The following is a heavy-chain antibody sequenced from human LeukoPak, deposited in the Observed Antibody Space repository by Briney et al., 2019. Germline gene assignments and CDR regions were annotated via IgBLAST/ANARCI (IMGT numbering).Heavy chain of an antibody. J-gene: IGHJ4*02. CDR2: ISGSGGST. D-gene: IGHD5-24*01. Sequence: GGSLTLSCAASGFTFTSYAMSWVRQAPAKGMECVSAISGSGGSTYYADSVKGRFTISRDNSKNTLYLQMNSLRAEDTAVYYCAKDRDAFVEMATICDYGGQGTLVTVSS. V-gene: IGHV3-23*01. CDR1: GFTFTSYA. CDR3: AKDRDAFVEMATICDY.